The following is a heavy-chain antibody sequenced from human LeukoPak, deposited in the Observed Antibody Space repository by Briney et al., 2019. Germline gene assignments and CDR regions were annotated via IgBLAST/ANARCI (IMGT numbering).Heavy chain of an antibody. D-gene: IGHD6-19*01. J-gene: IGHJ4*02. CDR2: ISSSSTI. CDR1: GFTFSGYS. Sequence: GGSLRLSCAASGFTFSGYSMNWVRQAPGKGLEWVSYISSSSTIYYADSVKGRFTISRDNAKNSLYLQMNSLRDEDTAVYYCARGPSGWYTYWGQGTLVTVSS. CDR3: ARGPSGWYTY. V-gene: IGHV3-48*02.